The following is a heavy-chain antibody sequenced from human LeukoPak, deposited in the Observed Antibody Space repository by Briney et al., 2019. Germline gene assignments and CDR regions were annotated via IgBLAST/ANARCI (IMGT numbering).Heavy chain of an antibody. J-gene: IGHJ4*02. V-gene: IGHV4-39*07. D-gene: IGHD4-17*01. Sequence: SETLSLTCTVSGGSISSSSYYWGWIRQPPGKGLEWIGEIYHSGSTNYNPSLKSRVTISVDKSKNQFSLKLSSVTAADTAVYYCAGGHGDYGYYFDYWGQGTLVTVSS. CDR1: GGSISSSSYY. CDR3: AGGHGDYGYYFDY. CDR2: IYHSGST.